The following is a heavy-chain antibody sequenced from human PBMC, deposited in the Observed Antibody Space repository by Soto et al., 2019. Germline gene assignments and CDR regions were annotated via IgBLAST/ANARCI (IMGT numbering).Heavy chain of an antibody. CDR2: ISGSGGST. J-gene: IGHJ4*02. D-gene: IGHD2-15*01. Sequence: EVQLLESGGGLVQPGGSLRLSCAASGFTFSSYAMSWVRQAPGKGLEWVSAISGSGGSTYYADSVKGRFTISRDNSKNTLYLQMNSLRADDTAVYYCAKSWGYCSGGSCYSPFDYWGQGTLVTVSS. V-gene: IGHV3-23*01. CDR3: AKSWGYCSGGSCYSPFDY. CDR1: GFTFSSYA.